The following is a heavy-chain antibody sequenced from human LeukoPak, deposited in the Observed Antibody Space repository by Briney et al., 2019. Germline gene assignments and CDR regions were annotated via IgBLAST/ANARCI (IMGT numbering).Heavy chain of an antibody. V-gene: IGHV4-39*07. CDR3: ARHKSETLWFGESNFDY. CDR1: GDSISLSFYY. D-gene: IGHD3-10*01. CDR2: VYYSGTT. Sequence: SETLSLTCSVSGDSISLSFYYWGWIRQPPGKALEWIGSVYYSGTTSYNPSLKSRVTISVDMSKNHFSLRLRSVTAADTAMYYCARHKSETLWFGESNFDYWGQGTLVTVSS. J-gene: IGHJ4*02.